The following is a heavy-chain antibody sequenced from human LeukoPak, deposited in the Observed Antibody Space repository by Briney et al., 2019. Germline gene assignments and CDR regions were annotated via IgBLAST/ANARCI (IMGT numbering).Heavy chain of an antibody. J-gene: IGHJ4*02. D-gene: IGHD6-6*01. Sequence: GSLRLSCTAPGFSFSGHWMHWARPLPGKGPVLVSRISPTGSTTSYADSVKGRFTVSRDNAKNTLYLQVNNLRAEDTAVYYCARGPNSNWSGLDFWGQGTLLTVSS. CDR1: GFSFSGHW. V-gene: IGHV3-74*01. CDR2: ISPTGSTT. CDR3: ARGPNSNWSGLDF.